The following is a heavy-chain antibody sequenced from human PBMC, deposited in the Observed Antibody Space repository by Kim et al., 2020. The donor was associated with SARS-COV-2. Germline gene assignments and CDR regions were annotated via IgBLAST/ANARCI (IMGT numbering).Heavy chain of an antibody. D-gene: IGHD3-9*01. Sequence: GGSLRLSCAASGFTFSSYAMSWVRQAPGKGLEWVSAISGSGGSTYYADSVKGRFTISRDNSKNTLYLQMNSLRAEDTAVYYCAKDQEYYDILTGYYRGSYFDYWGQGTLVTVSS. CDR3: AKDQEYYDILTGYYRGSYFDY. CDR2: ISGSGGST. CDR1: GFTFSSYA. J-gene: IGHJ4*02. V-gene: IGHV3-23*01.